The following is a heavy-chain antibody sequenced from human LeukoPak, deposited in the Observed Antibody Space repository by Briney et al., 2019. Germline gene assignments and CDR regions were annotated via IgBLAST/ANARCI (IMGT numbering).Heavy chain of an antibody. Sequence: ASVKVSRKASGYTFTSYGISWVRQAPGQGLEWMGWISAYNGNTNYAQKLQGRVTMTTDTSTSTAYMELRSLRSDDTAVYYCARDSTLYDFWSGYYIDYWGQGTLVTVSS. J-gene: IGHJ4*02. V-gene: IGHV1-18*01. CDR3: ARDSTLYDFWSGYYIDY. CDR2: ISAYNGNT. CDR1: GYTFTSYG. D-gene: IGHD3-3*01.